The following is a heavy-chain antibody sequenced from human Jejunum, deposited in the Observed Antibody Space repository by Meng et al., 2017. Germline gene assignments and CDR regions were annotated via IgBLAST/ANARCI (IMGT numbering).Heavy chain of an antibody. CDR1: GGSFSSYY. J-gene: IGHJ6*02. CDR3: ASSYCGGDCVYYSSDGMDV. CDR2: DNYSGST. Sequence: GSLRLSCSVSGGSFSSYYWSWCRQPPGKGLEWIGYDNYSGSTNYNPSLNSRVTISVDTSKNQFSLKLSSVNAADTAVYYCASSYCGGDCVYYSSDGMDVWGQGTTVTVSS. V-gene: IGHV4-59*01. D-gene: IGHD2-21*02.